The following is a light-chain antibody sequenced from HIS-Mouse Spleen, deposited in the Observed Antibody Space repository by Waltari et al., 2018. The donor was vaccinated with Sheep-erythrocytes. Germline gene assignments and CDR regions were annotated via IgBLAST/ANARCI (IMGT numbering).Light chain of an antibody. Sequence: EIVMTQSPATLSVSPGERATLSCRASQSVSSNLAWYQQKPGQAPRLLIYGASTRATSIPARFSGSGSGTEFTLTISSMQSEDFAVYYCLQDYNYPYTFGQGTKLEIK. CDR1: QSVSSN. J-gene: IGKJ2*01. CDR2: GAS. V-gene: IGKV3-15*01. CDR3: LQDYNYPYT.